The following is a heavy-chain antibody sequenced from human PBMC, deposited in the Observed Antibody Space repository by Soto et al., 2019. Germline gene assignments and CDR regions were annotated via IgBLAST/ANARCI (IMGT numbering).Heavy chain of an antibody. J-gene: IGHJ3*02. V-gene: IGHV6-1*01. CDR3: ARDEIGGTNGERVGAFDI. D-gene: IGHD2-8*01. CDR2: TYYRSKWYN. Sequence: QTLSLTCAISGDSVSSNSAAWNWIRQSPSRGLEWLGRTYYRSKWYNDYAVSVKSRITINPDTSKNQFSLQLNSVTPEDTAVYYCARDEIGGTNGERVGAFDIWGQGTMVTVSS. CDR1: GDSVSSNSAA.